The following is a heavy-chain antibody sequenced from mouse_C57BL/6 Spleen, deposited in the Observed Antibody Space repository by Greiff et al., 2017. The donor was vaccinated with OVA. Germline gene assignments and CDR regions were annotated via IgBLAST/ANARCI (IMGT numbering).Heavy chain of an antibody. CDR1: GYTFTDYN. J-gene: IGHJ1*03. V-gene: IGHV1-18*01. Sequence: EVKLQESGPELVKPGASVKIPCKASGYTFTDYNMDWVKQSHGKSLEWIGDINPNNGGTIYNQKFKGKATLTVDKSSSTAYMQLSSLTSEDSAVYYCARCPSNLDWYFDVWGTGTTVTVSS. CDR2: INPNNGGT. CDR3: ARCPSNLDWYFDV. D-gene: IGHD2-5*01.